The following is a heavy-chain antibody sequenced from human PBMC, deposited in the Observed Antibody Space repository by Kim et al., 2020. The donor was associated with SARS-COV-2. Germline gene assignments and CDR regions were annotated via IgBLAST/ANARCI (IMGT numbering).Heavy chain of an antibody. CDR3: AKLSYGGTNDAFDI. Sequence: ADSVKGRFTISRDNSKNTLYLRMNSLRAEETAVYYCAKLSYGGTNDAFDIWGQGTMVTVSS. D-gene: IGHD4-17*01. J-gene: IGHJ3*02. V-gene: IGHV3-30*02.